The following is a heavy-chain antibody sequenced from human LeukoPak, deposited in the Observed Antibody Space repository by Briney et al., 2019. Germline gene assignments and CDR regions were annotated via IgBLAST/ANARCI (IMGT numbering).Heavy chain of an antibody. Sequence: GSLRLSCAASGFTFSSYAMSWVRQALGKGLEWIGSIYYSGSTYYNPSLKSRVTISVDTSKNQFSLKLSSVTAADTAVYYCARELNCTNGVCYYRLFDYWGQGTLVTVSS. CDR1: GFTFSSYA. D-gene: IGHD2-8*01. V-gene: IGHV4-39*07. CDR3: ARELNCTNGVCYYRLFDY. CDR2: IYYSGST. J-gene: IGHJ4*02.